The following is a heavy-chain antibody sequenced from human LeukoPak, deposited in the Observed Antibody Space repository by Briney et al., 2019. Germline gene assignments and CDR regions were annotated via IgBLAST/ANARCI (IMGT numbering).Heavy chain of an antibody. D-gene: IGHD1-1*01. CDR3: TTPRTTFDYYGMDV. CDR1: GFTFSDYY. Sequence: GGSLRLSCAASGFTFSDYYMSWVRQAPGKGLEWVGRIKSKTDGGTTDYAAPVKGRFTISRDDSKNTLYLQMNSLKTEDTAVYYCTTPRTTFDYYGMDVWGQGTTVTVSS. J-gene: IGHJ6*02. V-gene: IGHV3-15*01. CDR2: IKSKTDGGTT.